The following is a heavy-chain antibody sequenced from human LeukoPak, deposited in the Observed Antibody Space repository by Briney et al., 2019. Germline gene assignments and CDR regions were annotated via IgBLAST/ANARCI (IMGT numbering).Heavy chain of an antibody. CDR1: GGSISSSSYY. Sequence: SETLSLTCTVSGGSISSSSYYWGWIRQPPGKGLEWIGSIYYSGSTYYNPSLKSRVTISVDTSKNQFSLKLSSVTAADTAVYYCASSGSYYTPHAYWGQGSLVTVSS. CDR2: IYYSGST. D-gene: IGHD3-10*01. J-gene: IGHJ4*02. CDR3: ASSGSYYTPHAY. V-gene: IGHV4-39*07.